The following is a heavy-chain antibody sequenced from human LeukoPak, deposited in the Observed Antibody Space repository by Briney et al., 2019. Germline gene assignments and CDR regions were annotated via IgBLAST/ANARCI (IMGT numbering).Heavy chain of an antibody. Sequence: ASVKVSCKASGYTFTSYDINWVRQATGQGLEWMGWMNPNSGNTGYAQKFQGRVTITRNISISTAYMELSSLRSEDTAVYYCARRGYSYGYDYYYYYMDVWGKGTTVTVSS. D-gene: IGHD5-18*01. J-gene: IGHJ6*03. V-gene: IGHV1-8*03. CDR2: MNPNSGNT. CDR1: GYTFTSYD. CDR3: ARRGYSYGYDYYYYYMDV.